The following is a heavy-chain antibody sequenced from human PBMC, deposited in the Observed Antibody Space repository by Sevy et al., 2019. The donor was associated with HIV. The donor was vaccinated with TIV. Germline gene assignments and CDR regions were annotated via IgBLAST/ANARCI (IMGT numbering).Heavy chain of an antibody. CDR1: GFTFSSYW. V-gene: IGHV3-74*01. Sequence: GGSLRLSCAASGFTFSSYWMHWVRQAPGKGLVWVSRINSDGSSISYEDSVKGRFTISRDNAKNTLYLQMNSLRAEDTAVYYCARGNEDSRGWHYMDVWGKGTTVTVSS. D-gene: IGHD6-19*01. J-gene: IGHJ6*03. CDR3: ARGNEDSRGWHYMDV. CDR2: INSDGSSI.